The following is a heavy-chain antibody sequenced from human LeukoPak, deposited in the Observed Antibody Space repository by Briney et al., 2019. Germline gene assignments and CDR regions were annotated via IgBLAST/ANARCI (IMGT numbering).Heavy chain of an antibody. D-gene: IGHD3-22*01. Sequence: SETLSLTCTVSGGSISSYYWSWIRQPPGKGLEWIGYIYYSGSTNYNPSLKSRVTISVGTSKNQFSLKLSSVTAADTAVYYCARGLYYYDSSGYRYWGQGTLVTVSS. V-gene: IGHV4-59*01. CDR3: ARGLYYYDSSGYRY. CDR1: GGSISSYY. CDR2: IYYSGST. J-gene: IGHJ4*02.